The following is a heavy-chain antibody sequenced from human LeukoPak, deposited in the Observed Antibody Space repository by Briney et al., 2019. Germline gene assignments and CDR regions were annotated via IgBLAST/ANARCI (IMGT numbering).Heavy chain of an antibody. Sequence: PSETLSLTCTVSGGSISSSSYYWGWIRQPPGKGLEWIGSIYYSGSTYYNPSLKSRVTISVDTSKNQFSLKLSSVTAADTAVYYCARDRYSYGLVDYWGQGTLVTVSP. CDR2: IYYSGST. V-gene: IGHV4-39*07. D-gene: IGHD5-18*01. J-gene: IGHJ4*02. CDR3: ARDRYSYGLVDY. CDR1: GGSISSSSYY.